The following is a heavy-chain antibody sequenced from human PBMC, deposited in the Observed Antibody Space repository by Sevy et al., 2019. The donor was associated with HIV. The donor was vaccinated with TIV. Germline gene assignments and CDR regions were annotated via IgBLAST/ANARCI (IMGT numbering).Heavy chain of an antibody. CDR1: GFTFSNYA. V-gene: IGHV3-30-3*01. CDR2: ISSDGSNK. D-gene: IGHD5-18*01. Sequence: GGSLRLSCAASGFTFSNYAMHWVRQAPGKGLEWVSVISSDGSNKYYADSVKGRFTISRDNPKNTVYLQMNSVRAEDTAVYYCARDPWCSVNTYGYESWAQGTLVTVSS. J-gene: IGHJ4*02. CDR3: ARDPWCSVNTYGYES.